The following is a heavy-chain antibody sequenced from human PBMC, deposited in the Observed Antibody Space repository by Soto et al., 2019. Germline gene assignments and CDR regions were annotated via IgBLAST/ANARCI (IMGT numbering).Heavy chain of an antibody. CDR1: GFTFSSYG. D-gene: IGHD2-2*03. V-gene: IGHV3-33*01. CDR2: IWYDGSSK. CDR3: ARDYWILSHYDGMDV. Sequence: QVQLVESGGGVVQPGRSLRLSCAASGFTFSSYGMHWVRQAPGKGLEWVAVIWYDGSSKYYADSVKGRFTISRDNSKKTLYLQMNSLRDEDTAVYYCARDYWILSHYDGMDVWGQGTTVTVSS. J-gene: IGHJ6*02.